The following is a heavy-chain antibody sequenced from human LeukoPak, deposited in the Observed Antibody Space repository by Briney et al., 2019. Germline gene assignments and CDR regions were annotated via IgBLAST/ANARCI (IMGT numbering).Heavy chain of an antibody. J-gene: IGHJ4*02. Sequence: ALVMFSCNASGYIFTSYGNSLGRHPGEQGLEWMGWISHYNGNTNYAPKLQGRLTMTTDTSTSTAYMELRSLRSDDTAVYYCARDRQCGYWGQGTLVTVSS. CDR2: ISHYNGNT. D-gene: IGHD2-21*01. CDR3: ARDRQCGY. V-gene: IGHV1-18*01. CDR1: GYIFTSYG.